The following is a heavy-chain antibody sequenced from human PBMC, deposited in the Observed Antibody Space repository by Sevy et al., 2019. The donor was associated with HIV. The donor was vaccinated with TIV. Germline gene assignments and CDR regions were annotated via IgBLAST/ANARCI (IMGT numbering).Heavy chain of an antibody. J-gene: IGHJ4*02. V-gene: IGHV3-21*01. D-gene: IGHD6-19*01. CDR2: ISSVGTFI. Sequence: GGSLRLSCAASGFGFNIYTMHWVRQAPGKGLEWVASISSVGTFIHYADSVKGRFTISRDDARDSLYVQMNSLRAEDTAIYYCARDLLAVTGTVYFDLWGQGALVTVSS. CDR3: ARDLLAVTGTVYFDL. CDR1: GFGFNIYT.